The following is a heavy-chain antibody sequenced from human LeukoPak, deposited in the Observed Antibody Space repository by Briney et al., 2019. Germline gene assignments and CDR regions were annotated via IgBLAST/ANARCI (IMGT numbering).Heavy chain of an antibody. J-gene: IGHJ4*02. V-gene: IGHV3-30*02. CDR2: IRYDGSNK. D-gene: IGHD4-17*01. CDR3: AKDFDGDYSMGY. CDR1: GFTFSSYA. Sequence: GGSLRLSCAASGFTFSSYAMSWVRQAPGKGLEWVAFIRYDGSNKYYADSVKGRFTISRDNSKNTLYLQMNSLRAEDTAVYYCAKDFDGDYSMGYWGQGTLVTVSS.